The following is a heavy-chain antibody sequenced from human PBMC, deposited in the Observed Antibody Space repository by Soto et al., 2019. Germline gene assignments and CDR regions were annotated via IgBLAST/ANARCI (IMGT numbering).Heavy chain of an antibody. D-gene: IGHD3-10*01. J-gene: IGHJ3*02. V-gene: IGHV4-59*01. CDR2: IYYSGST. CDR1: GGSISSYY. CDR3: ARDLRGAVPSPWVREDAFDI. Sequence: QVRLQESGPGLVKPSETLSLTCTVSGGSISSYYWSWIRQPPGKGLEWIGYIYYSGSTNYNPSLKSRVTISVDTSKNQFSLKLSSVTAADTAVYYCARDLRGAVPSPWVREDAFDIWGQGTMVTVSS.